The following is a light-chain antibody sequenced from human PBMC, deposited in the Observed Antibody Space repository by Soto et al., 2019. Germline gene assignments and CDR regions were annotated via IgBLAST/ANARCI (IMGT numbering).Light chain of an antibody. CDR2: KTY. J-gene: IGKJ4*01. CDR1: RTIGTN. Sequence: IVMTQSPATVSVSPGESTSLSCRASRTIGTNLGWYQQKPGQAPRLLISKTYNRATGVPARFSGSGSGTEFTLTITSLQSEDIVVYYCQQYADWPLTFGGGTKVDIK. V-gene: IGKV3-15*01. CDR3: QQYADWPLT.